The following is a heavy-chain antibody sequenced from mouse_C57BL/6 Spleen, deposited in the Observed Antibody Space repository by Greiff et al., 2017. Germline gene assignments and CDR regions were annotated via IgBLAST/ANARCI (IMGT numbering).Heavy chain of an antibody. J-gene: IGHJ3*01. D-gene: IGHD2-1*01. CDR2: IYPGDGDT. CDR3: ARRGNYGEPFAD. Sequence: QVQLQQSGPELVKPGASVKISCKASGYAFSSSWMNWVKQRPGKGLEWIGRIYPGDGDTNYNGKFKGKATLTADKSSSTAYMRSSRLTSEDSAVYCCARRGNYGEPFADWGQGTLVTVSA. CDR1: GYAFSSSW. V-gene: IGHV1-82*01.